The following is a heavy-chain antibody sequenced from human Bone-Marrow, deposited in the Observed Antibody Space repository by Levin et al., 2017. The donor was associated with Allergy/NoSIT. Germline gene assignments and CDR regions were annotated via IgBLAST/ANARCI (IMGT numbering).Heavy chain of an antibody. CDR2: IYYTGST. V-gene: IGHV4-39*01. CDR1: GGSISGSTYY. Sequence: SETLSLTCTVSGGSISGSTYYWGWIRQPPGKGLEWIGSIYYTGSTYYNPSLKSRVTISVDTSKNQFSLKLSSVTAADTAVYYCARLCLGDCSSGPCWGQGTLVTVSS. D-gene: IGHD2-2*01. CDR3: ARLCLGDCSSGPC. J-gene: IGHJ4*02.